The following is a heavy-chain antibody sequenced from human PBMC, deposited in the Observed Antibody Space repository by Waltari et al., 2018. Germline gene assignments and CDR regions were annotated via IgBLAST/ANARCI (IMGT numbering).Heavy chain of an antibody. CDR1: GGSISSGGYY. CDR2: ISSSSSYI. V-gene: IGHV3-11*06. CDR3: ARRPLLGYCSSTSCYRPYYYYGMDV. J-gene: IGHJ6*02. D-gene: IGHD2-2*01. Sequence: QVQLQESGPGLVKPSQTLSLTCTVSGGSISSGGYYWSWIRQPPGKGPEWVSSISSSSSYIYYADSVKGRFTISRDNAKNSLYLQMNSLRAEDTAVYYCARRPLLGYCSSTSCYRPYYYYGMDVWGQGTTVTVSS.